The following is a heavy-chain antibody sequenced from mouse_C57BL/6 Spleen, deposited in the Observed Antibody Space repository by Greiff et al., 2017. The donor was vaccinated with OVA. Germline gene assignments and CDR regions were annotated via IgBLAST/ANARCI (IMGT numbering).Heavy chain of an antibody. J-gene: IGHJ3*01. D-gene: IGHD1-1*01. CDR2: ISDGGSYT. CDR3: AREITTVVPFAY. CDR1: GFTFSSYA. Sequence: EVKLVESGGGLVKPGGSLKLSCAASGFTFSSYAMSWVRQTPEKRLEWVATISDGGSYTYYPDNVKGRFTISRDNAKNNLYLQMSHLKSEDTAMYYCAREITTVVPFAYWGQGTLGTVSA. V-gene: IGHV5-4*01.